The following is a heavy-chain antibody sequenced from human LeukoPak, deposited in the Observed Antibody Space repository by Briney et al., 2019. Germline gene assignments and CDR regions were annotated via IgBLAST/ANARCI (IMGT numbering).Heavy chain of an antibody. CDR3: ARARFGVVLIQRDYAFDI. Sequence: ASVKVSCKASGYTFTSYDINWVRQATRQGLEWMGWMNPNSGNTGYAQKFQGRVTMTRDTSISTAYMELSSLRSEDTAVYYCARARFGVVLIQRDYAFDIWGQGTMVTVSS. V-gene: IGHV1-8*01. CDR1: GYTFTSYD. J-gene: IGHJ3*02. D-gene: IGHD3-3*01. CDR2: MNPNSGNT.